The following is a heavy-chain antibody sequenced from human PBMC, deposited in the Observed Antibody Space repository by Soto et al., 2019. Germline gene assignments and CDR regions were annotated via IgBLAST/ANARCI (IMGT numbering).Heavy chain of an antibody. V-gene: IGHV3-30*18. D-gene: IGHD3-3*01. CDR3: AKGRSCYYTLNFYFYMDV. CDR2: ISENGRTK. CDR1: GFTFGNFA. Sequence: QVQVVESGGGVVQPGKSLRLSCAASGFTFGNFAMHWARQAPGEGLEWVAVISENGRTKYYGDSVKGRFTISRDNSRNTVYLQMNSLRPEDTAVYFCAKGRSCYYTLNFYFYMDVWGKGATVAVSS. J-gene: IGHJ6*03.